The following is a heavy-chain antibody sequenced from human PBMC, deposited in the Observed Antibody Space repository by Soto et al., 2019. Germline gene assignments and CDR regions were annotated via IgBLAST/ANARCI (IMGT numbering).Heavy chain of an antibody. CDR2: KSYDGSNK. CDR3: VGGQYYFDY. J-gene: IGHJ4*02. CDR1: GFPFSSYG. V-gene: IGHV3-30*03. Sequence: QVQLVESGGGVVQPGRSLRLSCAASGFPFSSYGMHWVREAPGKGLEWVAVKSYDGSNKYYADSVKGRFTISRDNSASTLYLQMNGLRPEDTALYYCVGGQYYFDYRGQGTLVTVSP. D-gene: IGHD3-10*01.